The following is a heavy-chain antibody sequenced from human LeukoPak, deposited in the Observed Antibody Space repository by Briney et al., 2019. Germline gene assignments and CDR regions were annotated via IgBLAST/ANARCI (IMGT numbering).Heavy chain of an antibody. V-gene: IGHV1-18*01. CDR3: ARGYDYGDYVGDFDY. CDR2: ITTYNGNT. CDR1: GYTFTSYP. Sequence: WASVKVSCKASGYTFTSYPISWVRQAPGQGLEWMGWITTYNGNTHYAQKLQGRVTMTTETSTSTAYMDLRGLRSDDTAVYYCARGYDYGDYVGDFDYWGQGTLVTVSS. D-gene: IGHD4-17*01. J-gene: IGHJ4*02.